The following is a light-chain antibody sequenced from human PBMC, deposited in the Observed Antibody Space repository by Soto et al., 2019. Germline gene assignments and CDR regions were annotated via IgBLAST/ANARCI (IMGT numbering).Light chain of an antibody. CDR1: TGAVTSGNY. CDR2: STI. J-gene: IGLJ3*02. V-gene: IGLV7-43*01. CDR3: SSYSGSNNWV. Sequence: QAVVTQEPSLTVSPGGTVTLTCASSTGAVTSGNYPNWFQQKPGQAPRPLIYSTINKHSWTPARFSGSLLGGKAALTLSGVQPEDEADYYCSSYSGSNNWVFGGGTKLTVL.